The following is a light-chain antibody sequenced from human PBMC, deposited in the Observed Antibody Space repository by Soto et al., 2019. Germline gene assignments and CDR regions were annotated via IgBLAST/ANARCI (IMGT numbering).Light chain of an antibody. V-gene: IGKV1-13*02. CDR2: DAS. CDR1: QGISSA. CDR3: QQFSSYPLT. J-gene: IGKJ4*01. Sequence: AIQLTQSPSSLSASVGDRVTITCRASQGISSALAWYQHKPGKTPKLLIYDASSLESGVPSTFSGSGSGTDFTLTISSLQPEDFATYFCQQFSSYPLTFGGGTKVDIK.